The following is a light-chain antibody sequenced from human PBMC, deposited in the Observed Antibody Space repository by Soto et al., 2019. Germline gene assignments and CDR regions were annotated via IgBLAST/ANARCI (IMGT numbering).Light chain of an antibody. CDR1: QSVDSSF. CDR2: GAS. V-gene: IGKV3-20*01. Sequence: EIVLTQSPGSLSLSPGERATLSCRASQSVDSSFFAWYQQKPGQAPRLLIYGASNRATGIPDRFSGSGSGTDFTLTISRLAPEDFAVYDCQQYVSSVTFGQGTKVEIK. CDR3: QQYVSSVT. J-gene: IGKJ1*01.